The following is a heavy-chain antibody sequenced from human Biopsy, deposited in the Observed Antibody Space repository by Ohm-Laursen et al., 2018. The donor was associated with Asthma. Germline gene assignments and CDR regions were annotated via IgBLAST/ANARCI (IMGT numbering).Heavy chain of an antibody. V-gene: IGHV3-53*01. D-gene: IGHD3-22*01. CDR2: IYSGGTS. CDR1: GFAVSRDH. J-gene: IGHJ4*02. CDR3: ARGDSSNWSHYYFDY. Sequence: LRLSCAASGFAVSRDHMFWVRQAPGKGLEWVSVIYSGGTSHTADSVRGRFTISRDYSKNTLYLQMHNLRAEDTAVYYCARGDSSNWSHYYFDYWGQGTLVTVSS.